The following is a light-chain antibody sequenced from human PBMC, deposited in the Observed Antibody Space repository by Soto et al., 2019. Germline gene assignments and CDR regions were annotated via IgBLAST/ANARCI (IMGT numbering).Light chain of an antibody. J-gene: IGKJ5*01. Sequence: IALIQSPATLSMSPGERATLSSRARQDTSNSLVWYQQKPGQAPRLLIYDVSNRATDIPARFSGSGSGTDFTLTISSLEPEDFAVYFCQQRSYWPLTFGQGTRLEIK. V-gene: IGKV3-11*01. CDR3: QQRSYWPLT. CDR2: DVS. CDR1: QDTSNS.